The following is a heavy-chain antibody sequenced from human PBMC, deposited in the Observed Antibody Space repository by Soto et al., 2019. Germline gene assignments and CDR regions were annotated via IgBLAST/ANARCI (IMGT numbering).Heavy chain of an antibody. V-gene: IGHV3-74*01. CDR3: TKDTFGAWDS. D-gene: IGHD3-10*01. Sequence: LRLSCTASGFTLRTYWMHWVRQAPGKGLVWVSRINPESTTITYADSVKGRFTISRDNAENTLFLHMNSLSAEDAGIYYCTKDTFGAWDSWGPGTLLTVSS. CDR1: GFTLRTYW. CDR2: INPESTTI. J-gene: IGHJ4*02.